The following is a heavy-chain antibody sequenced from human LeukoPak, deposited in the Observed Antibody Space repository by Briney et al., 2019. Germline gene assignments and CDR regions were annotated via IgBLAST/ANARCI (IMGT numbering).Heavy chain of an antibody. CDR2: ISYDGSNK. J-gene: IGHJ3*02. CDR3: ASGYSYGGAFDI. V-gene: IGHV3-30*04. CDR1: GFTFSSYA. D-gene: IGHD5-18*01. Sequence: PGGSLRLSCAASGFTFSSYAMHWVRQAPGKGLEWVAVISYDGSNKYYADSVKGRFTISRDNSKNTLYLQMNSLRAEDTAVYYCASGYSYGGAFDIWGQGTMVTVSS.